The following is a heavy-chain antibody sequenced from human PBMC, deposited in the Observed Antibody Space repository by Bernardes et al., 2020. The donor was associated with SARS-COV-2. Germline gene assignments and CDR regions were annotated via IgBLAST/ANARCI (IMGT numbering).Heavy chain of an antibody. CDR3: ARAPYNYGPFDF. D-gene: IGHD5-18*01. CDR1: GYTLTTLS. V-gene: IGHV1-24*01. CDR2: VDEDGET. J-gene: IGHJ4*02. Sequence: AAVQGSCKVSGYTLTTLSMHWVRQAPGQGLEWMGGVDEDGETIYAQKFQGRVTMTEDTSTDTAYMELSSLISDDTAVYFCARAPYNYGPFDFWGQGTLVTVSS.